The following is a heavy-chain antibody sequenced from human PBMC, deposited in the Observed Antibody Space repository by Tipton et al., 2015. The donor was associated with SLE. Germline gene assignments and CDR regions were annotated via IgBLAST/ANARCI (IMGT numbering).Heavy chain of an antibody. CDR2: ISAYNGNT. V-gene: IGHV1-18*04. D-gene: IGHD3-22*01. CDR1: GYTFTSYG. CDR3: ARAKTYYYDSSGYYYYFDY. J-gene: IGHJ4*02. Sequence: QLVQSGAEVKKPGASVKVSCKASGYTFTSYGISWVRQAPGQGLEWMGWISAYNGNTNYAQKLQGRVTMTTDTSTSTAYMELRSLRSDDTAVYYCARAKTYYYDSSGYYYYFDYWGQGTLVTVSS.